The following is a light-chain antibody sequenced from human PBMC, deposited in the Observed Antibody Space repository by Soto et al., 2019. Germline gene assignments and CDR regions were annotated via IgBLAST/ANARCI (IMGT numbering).Light chain of an antibody. CDR3: QQYGSSTLIT. CDR2: GAS. Sequence: IVLTQSPGTLSLSPGERATLSCRASQSVSSSYLAWYQQKPGQAPRLLIYGASSRATGIPDRFSGSGSGTDFTLTISRLEPEDFVVYYCQQYGSSTLITFGQLTLLEIK. CDR1: QSVSSSY. J-gene: IGKJ5*01. V-gene: IGKV3-20*01.